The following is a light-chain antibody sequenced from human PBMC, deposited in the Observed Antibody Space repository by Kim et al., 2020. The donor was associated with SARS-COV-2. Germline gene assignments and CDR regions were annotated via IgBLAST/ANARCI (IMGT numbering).Light chain of an antibody. CDR3: QSYDSSLSGSKV. CDR2: GNS. CDR1: SSNIGAGYD. V-gene: IGLV1-40*01. Sequence: VTISCPGSSSNIGAGYDVHWDQQLPGTAPQLLIYGNSNRPSGVPDRFSGSKSGTSASLAITGLQAEDEADYYCQSYDSSLSGSKVFGGGTQLTVL. J-gene: IGLJ3*02.